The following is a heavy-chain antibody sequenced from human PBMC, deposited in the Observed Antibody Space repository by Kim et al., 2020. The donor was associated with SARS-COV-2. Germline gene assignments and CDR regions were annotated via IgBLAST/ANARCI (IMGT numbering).Heavy chain of an antibody. V-gene: IGHV4-34*01. CDR1: GGSFSGYY. Sequence: SETLSLTCAVYGGSFSGYYWSWIRQPPGKGLEWIGEINHSGSTNYNPSLKSRVTISVDTSKNQFSLKLSSVTAADTAVYYCARGLYITMIVVVTSRGPYFDYWGQGTLVTVSS. CDR2: INHSGST. D-gene: IGHD3-22*01. J-gene: IGHJ4*02. CDR3: ARGLYITMIVVVTSRGPYFDY.